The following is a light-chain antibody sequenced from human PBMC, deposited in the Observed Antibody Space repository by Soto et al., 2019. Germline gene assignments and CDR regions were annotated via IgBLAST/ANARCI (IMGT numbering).Light chain of an antibody. J-gene: IGLJ3*02. Sequence: QSVLAQPASVSGSPGQPITISCTGTSSDVGSYNLVTWYQQHPGKVPKLMIYGNNKRPSGLSNRFSGSKSGNTASLTISGLQADDEADYYCCSYAGSDTWVFGGGTKVTVL. CDR1: SSDVGSYNL. CDR3: CSYAGSDTWV. V-gene: IGLV2-23*01. CDR2: GNN.